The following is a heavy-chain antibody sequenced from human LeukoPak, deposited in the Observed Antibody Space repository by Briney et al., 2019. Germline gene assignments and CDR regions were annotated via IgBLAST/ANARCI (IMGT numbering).Heavy chain of an antibody. V-gene: IGHV1-69*01. D-gene: IGHD2-2*01. CDR3: ARTPSAAPYYFDY. Sequence: SVKVSCKASGGTFSSYAISWVRQAPGQGLEWMGGIIPIFGTANYAQKFQGRVTITADESTCTAYMEPSSLRSEDTAVYYCARTPSAAPYYFDYWGQGTLVTVSS. CDR1: GGTFSSYA. CDR2: IIPIFGTA. J-gene: IGHJ4*02.